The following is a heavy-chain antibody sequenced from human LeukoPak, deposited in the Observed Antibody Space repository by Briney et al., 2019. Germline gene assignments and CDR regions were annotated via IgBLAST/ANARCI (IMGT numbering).Heavy chain of an antibody. CDR2: IYYTGSN. D-gene: IGHD3-22*01. Sequence: PSETLSLTCSVSGGSISGFYWSWIRQPPGKGLEWIGHIYYTGSNYNRPSLKTRVTMSLDTSKNQPFLNLSSLTAADTAVYYCARSYYDSSGYRYYDYWGQGTLVTVSS. V-gene: IGHV4-59*01. CDR1: GGSISGFY. CDR3: ARSYYDSSGYRYYDY. J-gene: IGHJ4*02.